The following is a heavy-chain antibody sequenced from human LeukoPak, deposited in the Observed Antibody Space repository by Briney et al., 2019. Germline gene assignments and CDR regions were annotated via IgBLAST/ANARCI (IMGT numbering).Heavy chain of an antibody. CDR1: GFTFSSYE. CDR3: ARETETYYYDSSGYSLDY. D-gene: IGHD3-22*01. V-gene: IGHV3-48*03. CDR2: IGDSGTTI. Sequence: GGSLRLSCAASGFTFSSYEMNWVRRAPGEGLEWVSYIGDSGTTIYYADSVKGRFTISRDNAKNSLYLQMNSLRAEDTAVYYCARETETYYYDSSGYSLDYWGQGTLGTVSS. J-gene: IGHJ4*02.